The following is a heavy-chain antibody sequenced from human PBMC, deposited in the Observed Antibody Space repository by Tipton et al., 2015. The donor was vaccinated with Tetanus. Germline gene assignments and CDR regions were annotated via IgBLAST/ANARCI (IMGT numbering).Heavy chain of an antibody. CDR3: ARHVHGSGALLAGERYYYYGMDV. CDR1: GGSFSSSNDY. Sequence: TLSLTCTVSGGSFSSSNDYWAWIRQPPGKGLEWVGSIYYGGSTYFNPSLKSRVAISVDTSKNQFSLKLSSVTATDTAIYYCARHVHGSGALLAGERYYYYGMDVWGQGTPVTVSS. V-gene: IGHV4-39*01. J-gene: IGHJ6*02. D-gene: IGHD3-3*01. CDR2: IYYGGST.